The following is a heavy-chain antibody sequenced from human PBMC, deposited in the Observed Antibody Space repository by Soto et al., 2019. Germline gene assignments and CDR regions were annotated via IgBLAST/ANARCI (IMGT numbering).Heavy chain of an antibody. CDR2: INRDFKT. CDR1: GFTFSNHV. V-gene: IGHV3-48*04. CDR3: VNGDDY. D-gene: IGHD4-17*01. J-gene: IGHJ4*02. Sequence: EEQLVESGGGLVQPGGSQRLSCAASGFTFSNHVMHWVRQAPGRGLEWVSPINRDFKTYYAGSVKGRFTISRDNAKDSLYLQVNSCTANDAAVYYCVNGDDYVGQGTLVTVFS.